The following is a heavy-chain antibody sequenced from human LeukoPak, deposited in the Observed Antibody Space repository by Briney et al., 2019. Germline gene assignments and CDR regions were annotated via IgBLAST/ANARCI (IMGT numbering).Heavy chain of an antibody. CDR1: GFIFNKHA. V-gene: IGHV3-23*01. CDR3: AKERDYGPADY. J-gene: IGHJ4*02. Sequence: PGGSLRLSCVASGFIFNKHAMSWVRQAPAKRLEWVSGLSGSGSSTDYADSVKGRFTVSRDNSKNTLFLQMNSLRAEDTAIYYCAKERDYGPADYWGQGTLVTVSS. D-gene: IGHD4/OR15-4a*01. CDR2: LSGSGSST.